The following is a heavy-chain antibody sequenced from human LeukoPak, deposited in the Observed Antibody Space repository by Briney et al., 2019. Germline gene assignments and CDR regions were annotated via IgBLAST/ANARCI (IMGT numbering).Heavy chain of an antibody. CDR2: IYYSGST. D-gene: IGHD2-15*01. Sequence: SETLSLTCTVSGGSISSYYWSWIRQPPGKGLEWIGYIYYSGSTNYNPSLKSRVAISVDTSKNQFSLKLSSVTAADTAVYYCARGVVAAPQTFDYWGQGTLVAVSS. CDR1: GGSISSYY. V-gene: IGHV4-59*01. J-gene: IGHJ4*02. CDR3: ARGVVAAPQTFDY.